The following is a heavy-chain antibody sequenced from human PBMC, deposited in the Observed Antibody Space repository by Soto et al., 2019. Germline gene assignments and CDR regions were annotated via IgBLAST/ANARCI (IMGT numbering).Heavy chain of an antibody. V-gene: IGHV3-30*18. CDR3: AKESGCSSTSCYHYYYYGMAV. CDR1: AFTFSSYC. J-gene: IGHJ6*02. Sequence: SLRPACAANAFTFSSYCMHWVRQAPGKGLEWVAVISNDGSNTYYADSVKGRLTISRDNSKNTLCLQMNSLRAEDTAVYYCAKESGCSSTSCYHYYYYGMAVWGQGTTVTVS. D-gene: IGHD2-2*01. CDR2: ISNDGSNT.